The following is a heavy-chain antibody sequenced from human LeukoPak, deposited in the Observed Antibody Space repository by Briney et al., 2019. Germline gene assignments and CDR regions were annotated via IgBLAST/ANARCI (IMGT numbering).Heavy chain of an antibody. D-gene: IGHD3-16*01. CDR1: GFTFSSYA. V-gene: IGHV3-23*01. CDR3: AKALGSYYFDY. CDR2: ISGSGGST. Sequence: GGSLRLSCAASGFTFSSYAMSGVRQAPGKGGEWGSAISGSGGSTYYAGSVKGRFTISRDNSKNTLYLQMNSLRAEDTAVYYCAKALGSYYFDYWGQGTLVTVSS. J-gene: IGHJ4*02.